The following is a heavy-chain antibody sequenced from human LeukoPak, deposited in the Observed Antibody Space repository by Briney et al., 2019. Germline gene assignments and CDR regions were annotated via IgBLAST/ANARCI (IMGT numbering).Heavy chain of an antibody. CDR1: GYTFTGYF. V-gene: IGHV1-2*06. CDR2: INPKTGGT. Sequence: ASVKVSCKASGYTFTGYFMNWVRQAPGQGPEWMGRINPKTGGTNYAQKFQGRVTMTRDTSITTGYMELSRLRYDDTAVYYCARVGEGLNDAFDMWGQGTLVTVSS. D-gene: IGHD1-26*01. CDR3: ARVGEGLNDAFDM. J-gene: IGHJ3*02.